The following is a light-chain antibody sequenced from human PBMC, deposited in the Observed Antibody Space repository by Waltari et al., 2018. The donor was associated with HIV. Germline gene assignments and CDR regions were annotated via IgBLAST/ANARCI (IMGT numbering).Light chain of an antibody. Sequence: QSALTQPAPVSGSPGQSITLPCTGASSDAGRYNYVSWYHHHPGKAPKLIIYDVSNRPSGVSTRFSGSKSGTTASLTISGLQAEDEADYYCSSYTSSRTVVFGGGTKLTVL. J-gene: IGLJ2*01. CDR1: SSDAGRYNY. CDR3: SSYTSSRTVV. V-gene: IGLV2-14*03. CDR2: DVS.